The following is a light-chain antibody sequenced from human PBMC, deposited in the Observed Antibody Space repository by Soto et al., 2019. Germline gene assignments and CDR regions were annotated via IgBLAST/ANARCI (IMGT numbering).Light chain of an antibody. J-gene: IGLJ1*01. CDR2: DVS. CDR1: SSDVGSYNL. V-gene: IGLV2-23*02. CDR3: CSYAGSSTLV. Sequence: SVLTQPASVSGSPGQSITISCTGTSSDVGSYNLVSWYQQHPGKAPKLMIYDVSKRPSGVSNRFSGSKSGNTASLTISGLQAEDEADYYCCSYAGSSTLVFGAGTKVTVL.